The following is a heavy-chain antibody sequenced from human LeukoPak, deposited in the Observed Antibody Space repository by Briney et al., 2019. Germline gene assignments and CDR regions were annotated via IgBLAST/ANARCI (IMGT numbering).Heavy chain of an antibody. J-gene: IGHJ4*02. CDR1: GASVSNNNYY. CDR2: IYYSGST. CDR3: AVFSSSSWCRWFDY. V-gene: IGHV4-39*07. D-gene: IGHD6-13*01. Sequence: SETVSLTCTVSGASVSNNNYYWGWIRQPPGKGLEWIASIYYSGSTYYNPSLKSRVTISVDTSKNQFSLKLSSVTAADTAVYYCAVFSSSSWCRWFDYWGQGTLVTVSS.